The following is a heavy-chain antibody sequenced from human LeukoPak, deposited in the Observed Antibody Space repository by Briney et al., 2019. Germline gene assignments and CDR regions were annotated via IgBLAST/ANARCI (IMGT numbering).Heavy chain of an antibody. CDR1: GFTFSSYA. V-gene: IGHV3-23*01. Sequence: GGSLRLSCAASGFTFSSYAMSWVRQAPGKGLEWVSAISGSGGSTYYADSVKGRFTISRDNSKNTLYLQMNSLRAEDTAVYYCAKMGFMGFYGSGSHFDYWGQGTLVTVSS. CDR3: AKMGFMGFYGSGSHFDY. J-gene: IGHJ4*02. D-gene: IGHD3-10*01. CDR2: ISGSGGST.